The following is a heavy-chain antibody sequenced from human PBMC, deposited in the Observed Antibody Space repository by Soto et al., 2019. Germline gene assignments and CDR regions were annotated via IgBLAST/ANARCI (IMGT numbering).Heavy chain of an antibody. CDR3: TRGPRPISTGTGAY. J-gene: IGHJ4*02. CDR2: IYNDGTYS. Sequence: SCKAPAVTFTSYFMHWVRQSPGKGLVWISRIYNDGTYSDYADSVRGRFTISRDNVNDTLYLQMNNLRAEDSGLYYCTRGPRPISTGTGAYWGQGTQVTVSS. D-gene: IGHD3-10*01. V-gene: IGHV3-74*01. CDR1: AVTFTSYF.